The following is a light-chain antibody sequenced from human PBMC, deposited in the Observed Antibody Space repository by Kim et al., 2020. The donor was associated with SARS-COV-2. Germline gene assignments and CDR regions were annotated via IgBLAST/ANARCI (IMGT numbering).Light chain of an antibody. V-gene: IGKV1-39*01. CDR2: GAS. CDR3: PPPYRT. Sequence: DIQMTQSPSSLSASVGDRVTITCRASQSISTYLNWYQQKPGKAPKLLIYGASNLPSGVPSRFSGSGSETDFTLTISTLHPDVFRTYFCPPPYRTFGQGPKLEI. CDR1: QSISTY. J-gene: IGKJ2*01.